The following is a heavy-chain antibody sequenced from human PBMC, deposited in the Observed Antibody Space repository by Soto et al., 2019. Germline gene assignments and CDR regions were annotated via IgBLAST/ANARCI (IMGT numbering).Heavy chain of an antibody. D-gene: IGHD3-22*01. CDR3: SRLYDTRGYYYGY. Sequence: ASVKVSCKASGYTFTSYSFTWVRQAPGQGLEWMGWNSPYNGNANYAQKLQGRVTMTTDTSTSTAYMELRSLRSDDTAVYYCSRLYDTRGYYYGYWGQGPLVTVSS. J-gene: IGHJ4*02. V-gene: IGHV1-18*01. CDR1: GYTFTSYS. CDR2: NSPYNGNA.